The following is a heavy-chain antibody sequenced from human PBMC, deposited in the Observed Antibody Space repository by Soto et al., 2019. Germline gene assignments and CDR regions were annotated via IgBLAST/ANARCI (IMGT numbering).Heavy chain of an antibody. V-gene: IGHV4-59*08. J-gene: IGHJ4*02. CDR3: ARHDYGDYLDY. CDR1: GASIGSSY. D-gene: IGHD4-17*01. CDR2: IYYSGST. Sequence: PSETLSLTCTVSGASIGSSYWSWIRQPPGKGLEWIGYIYYSGSTNYNPSLKSRVTISVDTSKNQFSLKLSSVTAADTAVYYCARHDYGDYLDYWGQGTLVTVSS.